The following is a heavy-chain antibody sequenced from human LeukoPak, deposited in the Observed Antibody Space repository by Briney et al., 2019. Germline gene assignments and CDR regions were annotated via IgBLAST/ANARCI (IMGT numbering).Heavy chain of an antibody. CDR3: ARGGPQLVLRASNWFDP. CDR1: GGSISGTYYY. Sequence: SETLSLTCTISGGSISGTYYYWSWIRQPPGKGLEWIGEINHSGSTNYNPSLKSRVTISVDTSKNQFSLKLSSVTAADTAVYYCARGGPQLVLRASNWFDPWGQGTLVTVSS. J-gene: IGHJ5*02. CDR2: INHSGST. D-gene: IGHD6-13*01. V-gene: IGHV4-34*01.